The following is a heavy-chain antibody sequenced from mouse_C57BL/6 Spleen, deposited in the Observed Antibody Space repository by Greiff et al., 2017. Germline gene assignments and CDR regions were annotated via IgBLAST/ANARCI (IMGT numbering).Heavy chain of an antibody. CDR3: ARSGNTAVREDCDY. Sequence: QVQLQQPGAELVKPGASVKLSCKASGYTFTSYWMHWVKQRPGQGLEWIGNINPSNGGTNYNEKFKSKATLTVDKSSSTAYMQLSSLTSEDSAVYSCARSGNTAVREDCDYWGQGTTLTVSA. D-gene: IGHD5-2*01. J-gene: IGHJ2*01. CDR1: GYTFTSYW. CDR2: INPSNGGT. V-gene: IGHV1-53*01.